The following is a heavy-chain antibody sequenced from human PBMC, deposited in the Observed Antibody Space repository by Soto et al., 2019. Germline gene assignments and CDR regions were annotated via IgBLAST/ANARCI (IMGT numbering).Heavy chain of an antibody. CDR1: GFTFSSYA. Sequence: VQLLESGGGWVQPGGSLRLSCAASGFTFSSYAMSWVRQAPGKGLEWVAAISGSGGSTYYADSVKGRFTISRDNSKNTLYLQMNSLRAEDTAVYYCAKDRDGDYNWYFDLWGRGTLVTVSS. J-gene: IGHJ2*01. D-gene: IGHD4-17*01. CDR2: ISGSGGST. CDR3: AKDRDGDYNWYFDL. V-gene: IGHV3-23*01.